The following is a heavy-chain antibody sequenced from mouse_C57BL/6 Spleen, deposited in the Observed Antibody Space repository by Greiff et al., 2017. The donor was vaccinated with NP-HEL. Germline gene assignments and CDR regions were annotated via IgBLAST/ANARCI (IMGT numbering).Heavy chain of an antibody. J-gene: IGHJ2*01. D-gene: IGHD1-1*01. CDR1: GYTFTSYW. CDR3: ARGFYYGSSYPFDD. Sequence: QVQLQQPGAELVRPGSSVKLSCKASGYTFTSYWMDWVKQRPGQGLEWIGNIYPSDSETHYNQKFKDKATLTVDKSSSTAYMQLSSLTSEDSAVYYCARGFYYGSSYPFDDWGQGTTLTVSS. CDR2: IYPSDSET. V-gene: IGHV1-61*01.